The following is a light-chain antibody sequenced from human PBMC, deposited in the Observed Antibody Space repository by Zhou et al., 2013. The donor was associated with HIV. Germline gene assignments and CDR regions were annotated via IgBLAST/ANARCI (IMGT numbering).Light chain of an antibody. V-gene: IGKV1-27*01. J-gene: IGKJ3*01. CDR1: QGISSY. CDR3: QKYNSAPLA. Sequence: IQLTQSPSSLSASVGDRVTITCRASQGISSYLAWYQQKPGKVPKLLIYAASTLQSGVPSRFSGSGSGTDFTLTISSLQPEDVATYYCQKYNSAPLAFGPGTKVDIK. CDR2: AAS.